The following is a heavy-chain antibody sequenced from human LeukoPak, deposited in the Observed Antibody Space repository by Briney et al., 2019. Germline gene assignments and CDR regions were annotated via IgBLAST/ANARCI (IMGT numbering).Heavy chain of an antibody. Sequence: ASVKVSCKASGFTLTDYIHWVRQDPRQGLQWMGWIKPNSGDTDYAQKFQGRVTMTRDTSISTAYMELSRLRSDDTAVYYCARAHIITMVRGVRGSFDYWGQGTLVTVSS. CDR3: ARAHIITMVRGVRGSFDY. CDR2: IKPNSGDT. CDR1: GFTLTDY. D-gene: IGHD3-10*01. V-gene: IGHV1-2*02. J-gene: IGHJ4*02.